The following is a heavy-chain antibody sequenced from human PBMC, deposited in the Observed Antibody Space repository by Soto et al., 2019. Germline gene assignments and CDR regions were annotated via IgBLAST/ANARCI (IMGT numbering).Heavy chain of an antibody. Sequence: GGSLRLSCAASGFTFSSYAMSWVRQAPGKGLEWVSAISGSGGSTYYADSVKGRFTISRDNSKNTLYLQMNSLRAEDTAVYYCAKAGPSLKEVAANWFDPWGQGALVTVSS. CDR2: ISGSGGST. CDR3: AKAGPSLKEVAANWFDP. D-gene: IGHD2-15*01. V-gene: IGHV3-23*01. CDR1: GFTFSSYA. J-gene: IGHJ5*02.